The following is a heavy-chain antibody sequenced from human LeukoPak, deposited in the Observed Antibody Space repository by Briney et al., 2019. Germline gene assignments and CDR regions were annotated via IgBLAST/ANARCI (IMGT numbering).Heavy chain of an antibody. Sequence: PGGSLRLSCAASGFSFSSYRMNWVRQAPGKGLEWVSSVSNSGDYIHYADSVKGRFTISRDNSKNSLYLQMNSLKTEDTAVYYCTRRYNYDSSGYYYVRDAFDIWGQGTMVTVSS. CDR1: GFSFSSYR. J-gene: IGHJ3*02. V-gene: IGHV3-21*03. D-gene: IGHD3-22*01. CDR2: VSNSGDYI. CDR3: TRRYNYDSSGYYYVRDAFDI.